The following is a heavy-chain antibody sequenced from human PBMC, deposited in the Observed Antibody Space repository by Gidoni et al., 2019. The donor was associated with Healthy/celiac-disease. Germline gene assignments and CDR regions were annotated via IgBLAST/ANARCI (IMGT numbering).Heavy chain of an antibody. CDR1: GGSIISSNW. CDR2: IYHSGST. D-gene: IGHD6-6*01. CDR3: ASVSSSFDP. Sequence: QVQLQESRPALVKPSGTLSLTCALSGGSIISSNWWSWVRQPPGKGLEWIGEIYHSGSTNYKPALKSRVTISVDKSKNQFSLKLSYVTAADTAVYYCASVSSSFDPWGQGTLVTVSS. V-gene: IGHV4-4*02. J-gene: IGHJ5*02.